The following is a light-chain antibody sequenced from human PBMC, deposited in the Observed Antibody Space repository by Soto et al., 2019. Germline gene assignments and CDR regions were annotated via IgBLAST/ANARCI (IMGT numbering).Light chain of an antibody. CDR1: QSVSSSY. V-gene: IGKV3-20*01. CDR3: QQYGSSPPFT. J-gene: IGKJ3*01. Sequence: EIVLTQSPGTLSLSQGERATLSCRASQSVSSSYLAWYQQKPGQAPRLLIYGASSRCSGIPDRFSGSGSGTDFTLTISRLEPEDLAVYYCQQYGSSPPFTFGPGTQVHIK. CDR2: GAS.